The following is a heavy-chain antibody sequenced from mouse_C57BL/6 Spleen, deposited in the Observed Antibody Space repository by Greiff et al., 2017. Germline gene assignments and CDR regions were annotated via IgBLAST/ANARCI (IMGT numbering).Heavy chain of an antibody. V-gene: IGHV1-82*01. D-gene: IGHD2-5*01. Sequence: QVQLQQSGPELVKPGASVKISCKASGYAFSSSWMNWVKQRPGKGLEWIGRIYPGDGDTNYNGKFKGKATLTADKSSSTAYMQLSSLTSEDSAVYFCASSYSNNFFAYWGQGTLVTVSA. J-gene: IGHJ3*01. CDR2: IYPGDGDT. CDR1: GYAFSSSW. CDR3: ASSYSNNFFAY.